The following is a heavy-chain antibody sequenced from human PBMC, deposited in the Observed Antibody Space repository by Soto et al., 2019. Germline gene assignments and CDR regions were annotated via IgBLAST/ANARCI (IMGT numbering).Heavy chain of an antibody. D-gene: IGHD4-17*01. CDR1: GGPFSSDT. Sequence: QVQLVQSGAEVKKPGSSVKVSCKASGGPFSSDTISCVRQAPGQGLEWMGRLIPLLGIANYAQKFQGRVTITADKSTSTAYMGLSSLRSEDTAVYYCARYSHYGDPPILKFDPWGQGTLVTVSS. V-gene: IGHV1-69*02. J-gene: IGHJ5*02. CDR3: ARYSHYGDPPILKFDP. CDR2: LIPLLGIA.